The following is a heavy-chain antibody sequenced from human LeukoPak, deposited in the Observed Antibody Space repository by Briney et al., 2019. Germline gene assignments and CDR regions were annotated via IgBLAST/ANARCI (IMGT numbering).Heavy chain of an antibody. CDR2: IYHSGST. J-gene: IGHJ4*02. V-gene: IGHV4-39*07. Sequence: PAETLSLTCTVSGGSISSSSYYWGRIRQPPGKGLEWIGSIYHSGSTNYNPSLKSRATISVNKSKNQFSLKLSSVTAAETSFYYCARESHVDTAMVTFHYWGQGTLVTVSS. CDR1: GGSISSSSYY. D-gene: IGHD5-18*01. CDR3: ARESHVDTAMVTFHY.